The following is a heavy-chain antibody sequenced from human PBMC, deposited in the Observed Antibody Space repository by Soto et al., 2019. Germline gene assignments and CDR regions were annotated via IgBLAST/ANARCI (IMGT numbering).Heavy chain of an antibody. CDR2: IYYSGST. Sequence: SETLSLTCTVSGDSISSGGYYWSWIRQHPGKGLEWIGSIYYSGSTYYNPSLTSRLIISVDTSKNQFSLKLSSVTAADTAIYFCARVDVESYGSGSYSWFDPWGQGTLVTVSS. D-gene: IGHD3-10*01. CDR1: GDSISSGGYY. CDR3: ARVDVESYGSGSYSWFDP. J-gene: IGHJ5*02. V-gene: IGHV4-31*03.